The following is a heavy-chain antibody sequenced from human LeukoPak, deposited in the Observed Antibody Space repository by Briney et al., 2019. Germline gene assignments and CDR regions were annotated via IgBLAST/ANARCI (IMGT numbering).Heavy chain of an antibody. CDR3: ARESVSRDGYTLNWFDP. CDR2: ISTYNGNT. CDR1: GYTFTSYG. J-gene: IGHJ5*02. D-gene: IGHD5-24*01. Sequence: ASVKVSCKASGYTFTSYGITWSRQAPGQGLEWMGWISTYNGNTNYARGLRGRVTMTTDTSTSTAYMELTSLRSDDTAMYFCARESVSRDGYTLNWFDPWGQGTLVTVSS. V-gene: IGHV1-18*01.